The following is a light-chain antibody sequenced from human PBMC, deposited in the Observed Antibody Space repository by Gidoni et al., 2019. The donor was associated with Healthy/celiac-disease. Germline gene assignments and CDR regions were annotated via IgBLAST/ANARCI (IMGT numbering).Light chain of an antibody. CDR1: QSVSSSY. J-gene: IGKJ3*01. V-gene: IGKV3-20*01. CDR3: QQYGSSPFT. CDR2: GAS. Sequence: DILLTQSPGTLSFAPGERATLPCRASQSVSSSYLAWYQQKPGQAPRLLIYGASSRATGTPARCSGSGCGTDFTLTISRLEPEDFAVYYCQQYGSSPFTFGPGTKVDIK.